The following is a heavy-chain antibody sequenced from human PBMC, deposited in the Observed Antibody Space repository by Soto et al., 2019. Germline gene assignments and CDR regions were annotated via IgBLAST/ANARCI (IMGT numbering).Heavy chain of an antibody. CDR3: ARQVSWWVGAFN. CDR1: GVSMSNNNDY. J-gene: IGHJ4*02. Sequence: QPQLQESGPGLVKPSETLSLTCIVSGVSMSNNNDYWGWSRQPPGKWPEWIGSIHYTETTNYNPSLKKRVSISVDTSKKQFSLKLSSVTAADTAVYYCARQVSWWVGAFNWGQGTLVTVSS. V-gene: IGHV4-39*01. D-gene: IGHD1-26*01. CDR2: IHYTETT.